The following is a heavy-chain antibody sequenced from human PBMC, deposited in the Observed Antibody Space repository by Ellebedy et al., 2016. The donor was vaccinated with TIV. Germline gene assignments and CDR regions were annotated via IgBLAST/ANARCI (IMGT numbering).Heavy chain of an antibody. CDR1: GGSVSISGYY. CDR3: ARQSHYYGVDV. V-gene: IGHV4-39*07. J-gene: IGHJ6*02. CDR2: LDYRGTT. Sequence: SETLSLTXSVSGGSVSISGYYWGWIRQSPGKGLEWIGSLDYRGTTYYNPSLERRVTTSQDTSKSQFSLRLTSVTAADTAVYYCARQSHYYGVDVWGQGTTVIVS.